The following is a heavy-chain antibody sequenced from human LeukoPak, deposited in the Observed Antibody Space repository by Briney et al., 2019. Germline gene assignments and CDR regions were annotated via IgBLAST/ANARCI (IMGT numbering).Heavy chain of an antibody. CDR1: GFTLSGYT. Sequence: GGSLRLSCAASGFTLSGYTIHWVRQAPGKGLEYVSAISGNGDSTYYADSVKGRFTISRDTSKNTVYLQMNSLRAEDTAVYYCAKQLVADKGDYWGQGTLVTVSS. CDR3: AKQLVADKGDY. D-gene: IGHD5-12*01. V-gene: IGHV3-64*02. J-gene: IGHJ4*02. CDR2: ISGNGDST.